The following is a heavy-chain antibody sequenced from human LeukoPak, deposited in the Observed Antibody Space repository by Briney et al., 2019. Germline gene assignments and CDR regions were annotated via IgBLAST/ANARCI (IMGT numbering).Heavy chain of an antibody. D-gene: IGHD2-21*02. V-gene: IGHV4-59*08. CDR1: SGSMTGYY. Sequence: PSETLSLTCTVSSGSMTGYYWAWIRQPPGKRLEWIGYVHSSGGTKYNPSLKSRVTVSIDMSKNQFSLNLRSVTAADTAAYYCAKLANCGDDCYDRPHWFDPWGQGRLVTVSS. CDR3: AKLANCGDDCYDRPHWFDP. J-gene: IGHJ5*02. CDR2: VHSSGGT.